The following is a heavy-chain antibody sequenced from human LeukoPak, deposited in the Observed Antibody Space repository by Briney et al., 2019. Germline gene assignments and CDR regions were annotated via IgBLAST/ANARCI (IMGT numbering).Heavy chain of an antibody. CDR2: INPSGGST. Sequence: ASVKVSCKASGYTSTSYYMHWVRQAPGQGLEWMGIINPSGGSTSYAQKFQGRVTMTRDMSTSTVYMELSSLRSEDTAVYYCARARRHNWFDPWGQGTLVTVSS. CDR1: GYTSTSYY. V-gene: IGHV1-46*01. J-gene: IGHJ5*02. CDR3: ARARRHNWFDP.